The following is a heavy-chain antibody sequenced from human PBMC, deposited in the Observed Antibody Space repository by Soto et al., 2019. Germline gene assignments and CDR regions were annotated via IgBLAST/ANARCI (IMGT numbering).Heavy chain of an antibody. CDR2: ISWQSGSV. Sequence: PGGSLRLSCVPSGFSVDEYAMRWFRQAPGKGREWVSTISWQSGSVAYANSVKGRFTISRDAAKNSLYLQMNSLRPEDTAFYYCAKAGLIAAPPDFWGQGTLVTVSS. CDR3: AKAGLIAAPPDF. CDR1: GFSVDEYA. D-gene: IGHD6-25*01. V-gene: IGHV3-9*01. J-gene: IGHJ4*02.